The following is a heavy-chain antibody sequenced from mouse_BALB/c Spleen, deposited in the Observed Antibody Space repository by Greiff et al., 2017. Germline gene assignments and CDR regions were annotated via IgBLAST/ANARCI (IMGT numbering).Heavy chain of an antibody. V-gene: IGHV1-7*01. Sequence: VQLQQSGAELAKPGASVKMSCKASGYTFTSYWMHWVKQRPGQGLEWIGYINPSTGYTEYNQKFKDKATLTADKSSSTAYMQLSSLTSEDSAVYYCARSRVVQPPMDYWGQGTSVTVSS. CDR3: ARSRVVQPPMDY. J-gene: IGHJ4*01. CDR2: INPSTGYT. CDR1: GYTFTSYW. D-gene: IGHD1-1*01.